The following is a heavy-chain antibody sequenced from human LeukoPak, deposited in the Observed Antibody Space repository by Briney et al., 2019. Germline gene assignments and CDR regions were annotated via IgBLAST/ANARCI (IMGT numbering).Heavy chain of an antibody. CDR2: ISYDGSNK. CDR3: ANPVDTAMAY. V-gene: IGHV3-30*18. CDR1: GFTFSSYG. Sequence: GGSLRRSCAASGFTFSSYGMHWVRQAPGKGLEWVAVISYDGSNKYYADSVKGRFTISRDNSKNTLYLQMNSLRAEDTAVYYCANPVDTAMAYWGQGTLVTVSS. J-gene: IGHJ4*02. D-gene: IGHD5-18*01.